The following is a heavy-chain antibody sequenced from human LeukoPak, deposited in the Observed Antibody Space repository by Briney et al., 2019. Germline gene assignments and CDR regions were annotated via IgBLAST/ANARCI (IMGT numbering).Heavy chain of an antibody. CDR1: GGTFSSYA. CDR3: ASEHADSSRYYYGMDV. V-gene: IGHV1-69*04. CDR2: IIPIFGIA. J-gene: IGHJ6*02. D-gene: IGHD6-13*01. Sequence: SVKVSCKASGGTFSSYAISWVRQAPGQGLEWMGRIIPIFGIANYAQKFQGRVTITADKSTSTAYMELSSLRSEDTAVYYCASEHADSSRYYYGMDVWGQGTTVTVSS.